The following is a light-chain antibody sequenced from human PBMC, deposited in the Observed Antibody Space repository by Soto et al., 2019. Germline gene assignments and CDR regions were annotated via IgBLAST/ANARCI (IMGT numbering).Light chain of an antibody. CDR2: EGS. CDR3: CSYAGSSTLI. CDR1: SSDLGSYEF. Sequence: QSALTQSASVSGSPGQSITISCTGTSSDLGSYEFVSWYQHHPGKAPKLMIYEGSKRPSGVSNRFSGSKSGNTASLTISGLQAEDEADYYCCSYAGSSTLIFGGGTKVTVL. V-gene: IGLV2-23*01. J-gene: IGLJ2*01.